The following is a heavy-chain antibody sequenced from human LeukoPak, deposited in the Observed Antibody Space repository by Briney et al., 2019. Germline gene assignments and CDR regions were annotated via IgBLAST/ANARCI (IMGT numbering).Heavy chain of an antibody. J-gene: IGHJ4*02. D-gene: IGHD1-26*01. V-gene: IGHV3-74*01. CDR1: GFTFSNSW. CDR2: LRSDGTT. Sequence: GGSLRLSCAASGFTFSNSWMHWVRQTPGKGLVWVSCLRSDGTTTYAESVKGRFTISRDSAKNTLYLQMNSLRAEDTAVYYCARDGSYKFDYWGQGTLVTVST. CDR3: ARDGSYKFDY.